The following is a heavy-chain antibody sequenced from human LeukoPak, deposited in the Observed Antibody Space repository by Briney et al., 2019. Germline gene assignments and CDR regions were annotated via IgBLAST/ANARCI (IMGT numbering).Heavy chain of an antibody. Sequence: GGSLRLSCAASGFTVSDNYMNWVRQAPGKGLEWVSVIYYGNSGSTYYADSVKGRFTISRDSSKNTLYLHMNSLRAEDTAVYYCARELEFSRYWYFDLWGRGTLVSVSS. J-gene: IGHJ2*01. D-gene: IGHD3-3*02. V-gene: IGHV3-53*01. CDR1: GFTVSDNY. CDR3: ARELEFSRYWYFDL. CDR2: IYYGNSGST.